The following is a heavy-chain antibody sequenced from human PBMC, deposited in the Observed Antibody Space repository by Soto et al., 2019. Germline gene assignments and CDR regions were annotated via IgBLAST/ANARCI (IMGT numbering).Heavy chain of an antibody. J-gene: IGHJ6*02. CDR1: GGSICSYY. Sequence: WESLSLTSNVSGGSICSYYWGWIRQPPGKELEWIAHIYYSGSTNYNPSLKSRVTISVDTSKNQFSLKLSSVTAADTAVYYCARSYWRYCSGGSCYSYYYYYGMDVWGQGTTVTVSS. CDR2: IYYSGST. CDR3: ARSYWRYCSGGSCYSYYYYYGMDV. D-gene: IGHD2-15*01. V-gene: IGHV4-59*08.